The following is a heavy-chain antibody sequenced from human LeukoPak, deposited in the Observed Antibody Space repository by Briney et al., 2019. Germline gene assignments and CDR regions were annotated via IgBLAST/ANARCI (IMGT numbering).Heavy chain of an antibody. J-gene: IGHJ4*02. CDR2: IYTNGST. D-gene: IGHD1-26*01. V-gene: IGHV4-4*07. Sequence: SETLSLTCTVSGYSISNGYYWGWIRQPAGKGLEWIGRIYTNGSTNYNPSLKSRVTMSVDTSKNQFSLKLSSVTAADTAVYYCARGAGISGTYYYYWGQGTLVTVSS. CDR1: GYSISNGYY. CDR3: ARGAGISGTYYYY.